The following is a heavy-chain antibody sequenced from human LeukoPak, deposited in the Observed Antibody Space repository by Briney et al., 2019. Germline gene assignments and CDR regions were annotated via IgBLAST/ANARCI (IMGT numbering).Heavy chain of an antibody. D-gene: IGHD5-18*01. CDR3: TRGRGYSYGWIGERLLDY. J-gene: IGHJ4*02. CDR1: GFTFSKHW. Sequence: GGSLRLSCAASGFTFSKHWMHWVRQAPGKGLVWVSRINSDGSSTTYADSVKGRFTISRDNAKNTLYLQMNSLKTEDTAVYYCTRGRGYSYGWIGERLLDYWGQGTLVTVSS. CDR2: INSDGSST. V-gene: IGHV3-74*01.